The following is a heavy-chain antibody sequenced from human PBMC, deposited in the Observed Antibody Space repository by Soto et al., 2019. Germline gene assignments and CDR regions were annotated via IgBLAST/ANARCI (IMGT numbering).Heavy chain of an antibody. CDR1: GYSISSGYY. CDR3: ARDKRVTMIGGWFDP. V-gene: IGHV4-38-2*02. D-gene: IGHD3-22*01. Sequence: KSSETLSLTCVVSGYSISSGYYWAWVRQPPGKELEWIGSIYHSGKTYYKPSLRSRVTVSVDTSKNQFSMKLISVTAADTAVYYCARDKRVTMIGGWFDPWGQGTLVTVSS. J-gene: IGHJ5*02. CDR2: IYHSGKT.